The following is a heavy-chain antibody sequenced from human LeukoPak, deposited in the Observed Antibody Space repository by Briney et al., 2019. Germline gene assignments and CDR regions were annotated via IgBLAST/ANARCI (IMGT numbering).Heavy chain of an antibody. CDR3: AKGLVPAAMYFDY. CDR1: GFTFSSYA. J-gene: IGHJ4*02. Sequence: GGSLRLSCAASGFTFSSYAMSWVRQAPGKGLEWFSAISGSGGSTYYADSVKGRFTISRDNSKNTLYLQMSSLRAEDTAVYYCAKGLVPAAMYFDYWGQGTLVTVSS. V-gene: IGHV3-23*01. CDR2: ISGSGGST. D-gene: IGHD2-2*01.